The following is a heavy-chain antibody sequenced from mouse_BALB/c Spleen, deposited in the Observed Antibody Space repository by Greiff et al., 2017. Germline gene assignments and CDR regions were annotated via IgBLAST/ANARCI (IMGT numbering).Heavy chain of an antibody. D-gene: IGHD2-1*01. CDR3: AKGRAYGNYVFDY. Sequence: VMLVESGPGLVAPSQSLSITCTVSGFSLTDYGVSWIRQPPGKGLEWLGVIWGGGSTYYNSALKSRLSISKDNSKSQVFLKMNSLQTDDTAMYYCAKGRAYGNYVFDYWGQGTTLTVSS. CDR1: GFSLTDYG. V-gene: IGHV2-6-5*01. J-gene: IGHJ2*01. CDR2: IWGGGST.